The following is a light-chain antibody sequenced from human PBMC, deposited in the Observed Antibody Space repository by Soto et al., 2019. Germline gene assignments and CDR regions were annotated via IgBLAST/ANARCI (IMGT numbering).Light chain of an antibody. V-gene: IGLV1-51*01. CDR3: GTWDSSLSAGV. Sequence: QSVLTQPPSVSAAPGQKVTISCSGSSSNTGNNYVSWYQQLPGTAPKLLIYDNNKRPSGIPDRFSGSKSGTSATLGITGLQTGDEADYYCGTWDSSLSAGVFRGGTKLTVL. CDR1: SSNTGNNY. CDR2: DNN. J-gene: IGLJ2*01.